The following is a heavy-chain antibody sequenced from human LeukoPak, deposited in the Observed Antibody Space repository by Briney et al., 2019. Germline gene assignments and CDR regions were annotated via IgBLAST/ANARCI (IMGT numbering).Heavy chain of an antibody. V-gene: IGHV3-30*02. CDR3: AKNDVLLWFGESHSPFDY. Sequence: GGSLRLSCAASGFTFSSYGMHWVRQAPGKGLEWVAFIRYDGSNKYYADSVKGRFTISRDNSKNTLYLQMNSLRAEDTAVYYCAKNDVLLWFGESHSPFDYWGQGTLVTVSS. D-gene: IGHD3-10*01. CDR1: GFTFSSYG. CDR2: IRYDGSNK. J-gene: IGHJ4*02.